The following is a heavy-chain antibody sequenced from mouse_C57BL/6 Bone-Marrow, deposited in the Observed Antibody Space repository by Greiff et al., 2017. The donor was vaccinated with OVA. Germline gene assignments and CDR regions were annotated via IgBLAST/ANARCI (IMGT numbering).Heavy chain of an antibody. CDR2: IWSGGST. J-gene: IGHJ1*03. CDR1: GFSLTSYG. D-gene: IGHD1-1*01. CDR3: ARRITTGYFDV. V-gene: IGHV2-2*01. Sequence: QVQLKESGPGLVQPSQSLSITCTVSGFSLTSYGVHWVRQSPGKGLEWLGVIWSGGSTAYNAAFISRLSISKDNSKSQVFFKMNSLQADDTAIYYCARRITTGYFDVWGTGTTVTVSS.